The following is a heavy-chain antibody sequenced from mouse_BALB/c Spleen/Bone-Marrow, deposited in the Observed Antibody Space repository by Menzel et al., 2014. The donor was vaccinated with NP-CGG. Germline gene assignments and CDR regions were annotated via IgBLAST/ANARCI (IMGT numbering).Heavy chain of an antibody. V-gene: IGHV1-63*02. Sequence: QVQLQQSGAELVRPGTSVKISCEASGYTFTNYWLGWVKQRPGHGLEWIGDIYPGGGYTNYNEKFKGKATLTADTSSSTAYMQLSSLTSEDSAVYFCARGNGPYAMDYWGQGTSVTVSS. D-gene: IGHD1-1*02. CDR2: IYPGGGYT. CDR1: GYTFTNYW. J-gene: IGHJ4*01. CDR3: ARGNGPYAMDY.